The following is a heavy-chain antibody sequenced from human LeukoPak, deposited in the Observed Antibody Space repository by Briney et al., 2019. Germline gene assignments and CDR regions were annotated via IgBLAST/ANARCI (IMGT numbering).Heavy chain of an antibody. D-gene: IGHD3-22*01. CDR1: GLTFSSYT. CDR3: ATDYYDSSGYYAFHI. V-gene: IGHV3-48*04. J-gene: IGHJ3*02. Sequence: PGGSLRLSCAGSGLTFSSYTMNWVRQSPGRGLEWVAYISASSQTIYYASSVEGRFTISRDNAKSSLYLQMTSLRAEDTAVYYCATDYYDSSGYYAFHIWGQGTMVTVSS. CDR2: ISASSQTI.